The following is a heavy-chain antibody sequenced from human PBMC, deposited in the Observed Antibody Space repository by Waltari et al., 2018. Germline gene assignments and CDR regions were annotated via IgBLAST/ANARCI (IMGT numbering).Heavy chain of an antibody. Sequence: EVQLVESGGGLVQPGGSLRLACVASGFSFSSHYMAWLRQAPGKGLEWVANIWADGSDRNQVDSVKGRFTISRDNAQNTLYLLMNSLRAEDTAVYYCARQDISVRSCPDYWGQGTLVTVSS. CDR1: GFSFSSHY. CDR3: ARQDISVRSCPDY. D-gene: IGHD6-19*01. V-gene: IGHV3-7*01. CDR2: IWADGSDR. J-gene: IGHJ4*02.